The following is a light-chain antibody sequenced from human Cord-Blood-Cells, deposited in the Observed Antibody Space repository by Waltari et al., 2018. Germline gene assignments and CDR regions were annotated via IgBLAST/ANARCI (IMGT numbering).Light chain of an antibody. CDR1: QSVSSSY. Sequence: ELVLTQSPGTLSLSPGERATLSCRASQSVSSSYLAWYQQKPGQAPRLLIYGASSRSTGIPARFSSSGSGTDFTLTISRLEPEDFAVYYCQQYGSSPYSFGQGTKLEIK. CDR2: GAS. CDR3: QQYGSSPYS. J-gene: IGKJ2*03. V-gene: IGKV3-20*01.